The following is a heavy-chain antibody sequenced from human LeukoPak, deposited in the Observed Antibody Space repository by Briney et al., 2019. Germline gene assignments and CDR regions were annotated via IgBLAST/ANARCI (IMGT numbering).Heavy chain of an antibody. Sequence: GGSLRLSCAASGFTFSSYAMLWVRQAPGKGLEWVAVISYDGSNKYYADSVKGRFTISRDNSKNTLYLQMNSLRAEDTAVYYCARDRGSGWYAYYFDYWGQGTLVTVSS. CDR1: GFTFSSYA. CDR3: ARDRGSGWYAYYFDY. CDR2: ISYDGSNK. D-gene: IGHD6-19*01. J-gene: IGHJ4*02. V-gene: IGHV3-30-3*01.